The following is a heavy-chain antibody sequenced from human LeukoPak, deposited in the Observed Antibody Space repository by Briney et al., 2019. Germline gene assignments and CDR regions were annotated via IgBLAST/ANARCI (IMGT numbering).Heavy chain of an antibody. CDR1: GGSISSYY. CDR2: IYTSGST. D-gene: IGHD3-3*01. Sequence: PSETLSLTCTVSGGSISSYYWSWIRQPAGKGLEGIGRIYTSGSTNYNPSLNTRVTMSVDTSKNQFSLKLSSVTAADTAVYYCARSDFWSGYRVDYWGQGTLVTVSS. CDR3: ARSDFWSGYRVDY. V-gene: IGHV4-4*07. J-gene: IGHJ4*02.